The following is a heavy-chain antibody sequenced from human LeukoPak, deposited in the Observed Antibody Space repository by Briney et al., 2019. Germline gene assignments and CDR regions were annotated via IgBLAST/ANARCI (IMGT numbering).Heavy chain of an antibody. CDR2: IYTSGST. CDR1: GGSISSGSYY. J-gene: IGHJ4*02. Sequence: SQTLSLTCTVSGGSISSGSYYWSWIRQPAGKGLEWIGRIYTSGSTNYNPSLKSRVTISVDTSKNQFSLKLSSVTAADTAVYYCARDGRWGYYFDYWGQGTLVTVSS. D-gene: IGHD7-27*01. V-gene: IGHV4-61*02. CDR3: ARDGRWGYYFDY.